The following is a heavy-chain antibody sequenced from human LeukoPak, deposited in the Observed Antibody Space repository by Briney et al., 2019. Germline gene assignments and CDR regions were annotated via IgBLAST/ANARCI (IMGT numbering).Heavy chain of an antibody. D-gene: IGHD1-26*01. CDR1: DDPINSGVYY. CDR3: ARAKKRSGRSRNFYLDV. CDR2: TSGTT. J-gene: IGHJ6*03. V-gene: IGHV4-61*02. Sequence: PSETLSLTCTVSDDPINSGVYYWTWIRQPAGKGLEWIGHTSGTTTNSNPSLKSRVAISLDTSKNHFSLKLSSMTAADTAVYYCARAKKRSGRSRNFYLDVWGKGTTVTVSS.